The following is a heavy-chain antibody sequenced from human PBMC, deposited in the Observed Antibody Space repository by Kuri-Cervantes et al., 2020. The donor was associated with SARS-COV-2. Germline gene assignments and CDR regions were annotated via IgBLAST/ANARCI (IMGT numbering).Heavy chain of an antibody. V-gene: IGHV4-39*07. CDR3: ARVGYGGKKVFDY. CDR1: GGSISSTSYY. CDR2: IYYSGST. J-gene: IGHJ4*02. Sequence: SETLSLTCTVSGGSISSTSYYWGWIRQPPGKGLEWIGSIYYSGSTYYNPSLKSRVTISVDTSKNQFSLKLSSVTAADTAVYYCARVGYGGKKVFDYWGQGTLVTVSS. D-gene: IGHD4-23*01.